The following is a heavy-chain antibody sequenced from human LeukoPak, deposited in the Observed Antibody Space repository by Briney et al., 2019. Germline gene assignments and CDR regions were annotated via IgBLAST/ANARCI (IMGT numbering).Heavy chain of an antibody. Sequence: SETLSLTYTVSGGSISSYYWSWIRQPPGKGLEWIGYIYYSGSTNYNPSLKSRVTISVDTSKNQFSLKLSSVTAADTAVYYCAREGSSGYYSDYWGQGTLVTVSS. D-gene: IGHD3-22*01. V-gene: IGHV4-59*01. J-gene: IGHJ4*02. CDR2: IYYSGST. CDR3: AREGSSGYYSDY. CDR1: GGSISSYY.